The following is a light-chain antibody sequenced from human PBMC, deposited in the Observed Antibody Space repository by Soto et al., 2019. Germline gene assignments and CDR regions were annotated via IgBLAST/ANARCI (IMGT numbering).Light chain of an antibody. CDR1: HNDIGTYDY. V-gene: IGLV2-14*03. Sequence: QPALTQPTSVSGSPGQSITISCTGNHNDIGTYDYVSWYQQHPGRAPRLLIHGVTTRPSGISDRFSASKSGLTASLTISGLQPEDEADYYCSSFTCNRIYVFGPGTKVTVL. CDR2: GVT. J-gene: IGLJ1*01. CDR3: SSFTCNRIYV.